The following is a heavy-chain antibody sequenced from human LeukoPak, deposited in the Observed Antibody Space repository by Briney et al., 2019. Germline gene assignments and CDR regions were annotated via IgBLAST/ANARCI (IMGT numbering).Heavy chain of an antibody. D-gene: IGHD6-13*01. V-gene: IGHV1-69*13. CDR2: IIPIFGTA. Sequence: ASVKVSCKASGGTFSSYAISWVRQAPGQGLEWMGGIIPIFGTANYAQKFQGRVTITADESTSTAYMELSSLRSEDTAVYYCAREDTSAAAGTYGYWGQGTLVTVSS. J-gene: IGHJ4*02. CDR1: GGTFSSYA. CDR3: AREDTSAAAGTYGY.